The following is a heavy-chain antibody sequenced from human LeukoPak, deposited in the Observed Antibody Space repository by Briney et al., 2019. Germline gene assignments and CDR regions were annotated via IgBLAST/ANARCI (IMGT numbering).Heavy chain of an antibody. D-gene: IGHD3-22*01. J-gene: IGHJ4*02. CDR1: GFTFNTYS. V-gene: IGHV3-48*01. Sequence: GGSLRLSCAASGFTFNTYSMHWVRQAPGEGLEWISYISSDSSLIFYADSVQGRFTISRDNAKNSLYLQMKSLGAEDTAVYYCARDFRYYDSSGYTHWGQGTLVSVSS. CDR2: ISSDSSLI. CDR3: ARDFRYYDSSGYTH.